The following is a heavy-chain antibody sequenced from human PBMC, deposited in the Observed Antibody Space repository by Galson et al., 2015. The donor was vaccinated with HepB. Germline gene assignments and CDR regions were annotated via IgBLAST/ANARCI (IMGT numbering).Heavy chain of an antibody. CDR1: GFTFSSYV. Sequence: SLRLSCAASGFTFSSYVMHWVRQAPGKGLEYVSAIRSNGNFTYYADSVKGRFTISRDNSKSTMYLQMSSLRAEDTAVYYCVKGFYYDTSGYSEYFHHWGQGTLVTVSS. V-gene: IGHV3-64D*06. D-gene: IGHD3-22*01. CDR3: VKGFYYDTSGYSEYFHH. J-gene: IGHJ1*01. CDR2: IRSNGNFT.